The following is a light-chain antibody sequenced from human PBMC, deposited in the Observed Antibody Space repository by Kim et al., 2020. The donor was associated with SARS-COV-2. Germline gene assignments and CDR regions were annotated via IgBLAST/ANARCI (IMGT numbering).Light chain of an antibody. CDR2: QDS. Sequence: SGSPGQTATITCSGDTLGHKYASWYQQKPGQSPLLVIYQDSRRPSGIPERFSGSNSGNTATLTISGTQAMDEAAYYCQAWDSSVVFGGGTKLTVL. CDR1: TLGHKY. J-gene: IGLJ3*02. V-gene: IGLV3-1*01. CDR3: QAWDSSVV.